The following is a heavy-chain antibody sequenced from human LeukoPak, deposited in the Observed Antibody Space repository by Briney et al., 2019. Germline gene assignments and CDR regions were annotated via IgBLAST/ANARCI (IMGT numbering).Heavy chain of an antibody. CDR2: IYYSGST. J-gene: IGHJ4*02. D-gene: IGHD3-10*01. Sequence: SETLSLTCTVSGDSISSYYWSWIRQPPGKGLEWIGYIYYSGSTNYNPSLKSRVTISVDTSKNQFSLKLSSVTAADTAVYYCARLPLRYYYGSGSYYNGGYFDYWGQGTLVTVSS. CDR1: GDSISSYY. CDR3: ARLPLRYYYGSGSYYNGGYFDY. V-gene: IGHV4-59*08.